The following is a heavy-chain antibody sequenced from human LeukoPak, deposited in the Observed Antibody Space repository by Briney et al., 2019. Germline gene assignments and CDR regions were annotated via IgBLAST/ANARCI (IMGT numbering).Heavy chain of an antibody. CDR1: GFTFSSYA. J-gene: IGHJ6*02. D-gene: IGHD1-26*01. Sequence: QSGGPLRLSCAASGFTFSSYAMSWVRQAPGKGLEWVSAISGSGGSTYYADSVKGRFTISRDNSKNTLYLQMNSLRAEGTAVYYCARTYLEVGVPMHFYYGMDVWGQGTTVTVSS. CDR3: ARTYLEVGVPMHFYYGMDV. V-gene: IGHV3-23*01. CDR2: ISGSGGST.